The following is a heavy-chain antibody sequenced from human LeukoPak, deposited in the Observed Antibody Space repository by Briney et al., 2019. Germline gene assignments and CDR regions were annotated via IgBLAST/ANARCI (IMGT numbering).Heavy chain of an antibody. D-gene: IGHD2-2*01. CDR2: IYFSGST. Sequence: SETLSLTCTVSGDSISSANYYWGWVRQPPGKGLEWIGSIYFSGSTYYNPSLKSPVTISVETSKVQFSLKLSSVTAADTAVYYCARDSCSSTSCRKKFDNWGQGTLVTVSS. J-gene: IGHJ4*02. CDR3: ARDSCSSTSCRKKFDN. V-gene: IGHV4-39*07. CDR1: GDSISSANYY.